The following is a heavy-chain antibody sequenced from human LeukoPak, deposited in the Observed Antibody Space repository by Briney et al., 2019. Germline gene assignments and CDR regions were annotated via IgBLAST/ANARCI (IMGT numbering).Heavy chain of an antibody. CDR3: ARSADLQYGMDV. V-gene: IGHV3-53*01. D-gene: IGHD4-11*01. CDR1: GFTFSSYA. Sequence: GGSLRLSCAASGFTFSSYAMSWVRQAPGKGLEWVSVIYSGGSTYYADSVKGRFTISRDNSKNTLYLQMNSLRAEDTAVYYCARSADLQYGMDVWGQGTTVTVSS. CDR2: IYSGGST. J-gene: IGHJ6*02.